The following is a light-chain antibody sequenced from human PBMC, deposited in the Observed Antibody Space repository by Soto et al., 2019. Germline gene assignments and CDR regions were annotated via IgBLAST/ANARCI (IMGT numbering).Light chain of an antibody. CDR1: QSVSSK. Sequence: EVVLTQSPGILSLSPGERATLSCRASQSVSSKLAWYQQKPGQAPRLLISGTSSRATGIPDRFSGSGSGTDFTLTINRLEPEDFALYLCQQYDKSPITFGLGTKVDI. CDR3: QQYDKSPIT. J-gene: IGKJ1*01. CDR2: GTS. V-gene: IGKV3-20*01.